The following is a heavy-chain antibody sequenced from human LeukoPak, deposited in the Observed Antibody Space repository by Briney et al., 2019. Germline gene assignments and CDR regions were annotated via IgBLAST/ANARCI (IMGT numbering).Heavy chain of an antibody. V-gene: IGHV3-30-3*01. J-gene: IGHJ6*03. CDR3: ARDRLELLYYYYYMDV. CDR1: GFTFSSYA. Sequence: GGSLRLSCAASGFTFSSYAMHWVRQAPGKGLEWVAVISYDGSNKYYADSVKGRFSISRDNSKNTLYLQMNSLRAEDTAVYYCARDRLELLYYYYYMDVWGKGTTVTVSS. D-gene: IGHD1-7*01. CDR2: ISYDGSNK.